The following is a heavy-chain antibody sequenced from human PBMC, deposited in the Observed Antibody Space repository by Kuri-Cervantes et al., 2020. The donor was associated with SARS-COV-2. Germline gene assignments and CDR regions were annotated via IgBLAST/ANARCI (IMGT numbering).Heavy chain of an antibody. Sequence: SETLSLTCTVSGGSISSYYWSWIRQPPGKGLEWIGYIYYSGSTNYNPSLKSRVTISVDTSKNQFSLKLSSVTAADTAVYYCARGRPSIWASFQHWGQGTLVTVSS. V-gene: IGHV4-59*01. CDR1: GGSISSYY. CDR2: IYYSGST. J-gene: IGHJ1*01. CDR3: ARGRPSIWASFQH. D-gene: IGHD3-16*01.